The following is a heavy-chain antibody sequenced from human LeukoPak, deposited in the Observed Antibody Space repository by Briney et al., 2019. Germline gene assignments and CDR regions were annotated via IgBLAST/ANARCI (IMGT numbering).Heavy chain of an antibody. CDR1: GFAFNTYW. Sequence: GGSLRLYCAASGFAFNTYWMSWVRQAPGKGLEWVANIGQDGTEKHHVDSVRGRFTISRDNAKNSVFLQMNSLRAEDTAVYYCARDRDGKDYWGQGTLVTVSS. J-gene: IGHJ4*02. CDR2: IGQDGTEK. D-gene: IGHD1-1*01. CDR3: ARDRDGKDY. V-gene: IGHV3-7*03.